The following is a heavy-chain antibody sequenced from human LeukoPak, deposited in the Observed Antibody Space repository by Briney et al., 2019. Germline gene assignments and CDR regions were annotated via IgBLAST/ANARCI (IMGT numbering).Heavy chain of an antibody. D-gene: IGHD3-22*01. CDR3: ARSPYYYDSSGYFIS. CDR2: IYSGGST. CDR1: GFTVSSNY. V-gene: IGHV3-66*01. Sequence: GGSLRLSCAASGFTVSSNYMSWVRQAPGKGLEWVSVIYSGGSTYYADSVKGRFNISRDNSKNTLYLQMNSLRAEDTAVYYCARSPYYYDSSGYFISWGQGTLVTVSS. J-gene: IGHJ4*02.